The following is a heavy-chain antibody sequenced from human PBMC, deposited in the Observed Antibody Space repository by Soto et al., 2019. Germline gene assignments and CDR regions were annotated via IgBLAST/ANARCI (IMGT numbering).Heavy chain of an antibody. Sequence: QLHLQESGPGLVKPSETLSLTCTVSGGSIRSGFYYWGWIRQPPGKGLEYIGSQYSAGSTYYNPSIRSRVTILVDTSKNQFSLKLSSVTAADTAVYFCARGDDFAGNDYFDYWGQGTLVTVSS. D-gene: IGHD3-16*01. J-gene: IGHJ4*02. CDR2: QYSAGST. CDR3: ARGDDFAGNDYFDY. CDR1: GGSIRSGFYY. V-gene: IGHV4-39*01.